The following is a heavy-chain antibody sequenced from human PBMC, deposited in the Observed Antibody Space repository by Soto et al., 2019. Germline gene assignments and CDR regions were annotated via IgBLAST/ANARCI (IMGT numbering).Heavy chain of an antibody. D-gene: IGHD3-22*01. V-gene: IGHV3-23*01. CDR2: ISGSGGGT. CDR3: AKCGYDSSGRLLRYFQY. CDR1: GFTFNIYA. Sequence: EVQLLESGGGLVQPGGSLRLSCAASGFTFNIYAMSWVRQAPGKGLEWVSAISGSGGGTYYADSVEGRFTISRDNSNNTLYLQMSSLRAEDTAVYYCAKCGYDSSGRLLRYFQYWGQGTLVTVSS. J-gene: IGHJ1*01.